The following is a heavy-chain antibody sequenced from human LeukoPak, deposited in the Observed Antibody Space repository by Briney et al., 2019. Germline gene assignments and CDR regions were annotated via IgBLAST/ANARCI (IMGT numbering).Heavy chain of an antibody. CDR2: IYPSDSDT. CDR3: ARQNDFRLDY. D-gene: IGHD3-3*01. V-gene: IGHV5-51*01. Sequence: GESLKISCKGSGYTFSSYWIGWVRPMPGKGLEWMGIIYPSDSDTRYSPSLQGQVTISVDTSIGTAYLQWSSLKASDTAIYYCARQNDFRLDYWGQGTLVTVSS. CDR1: GYTFSSYW. J-gene: IGHJ4*02.